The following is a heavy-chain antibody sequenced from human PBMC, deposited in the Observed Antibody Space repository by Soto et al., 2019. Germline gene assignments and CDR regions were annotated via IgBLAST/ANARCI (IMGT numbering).Heavy chain of an antibody. CDR2: INPNSGGT. V-gene: IGHV1-2*04. Sequence: QVQLVQSGAEVKKPGASVKVSCKASGYTFTGYYMHWVRQAPGQGLEWMGWINPNSGGTNYAQKFQGWVTMTRDTSISTAYMELSRLRSDDTAVYYCARGRIAARQNNWFDPWGQGPLVTVSS. CDR1: GYTFTGYY. D-gene: IGHD6-6*01. CDR3: ARGRIAARQNNWFDP. J-gene: IGHJ5*02.